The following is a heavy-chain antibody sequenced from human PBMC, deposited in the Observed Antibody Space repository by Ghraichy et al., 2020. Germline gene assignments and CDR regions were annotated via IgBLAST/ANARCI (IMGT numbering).Heavy chain of an antibody. V-gene: IGHV1-18*04. J-gene: IGHJ6*03. D-gene: IGHD2-2*01. Sequence: ASVKVSCKASGYTFTSYGISWVRQAPGQGLEWMGWISAYNGNTNYAQKLQGRVTMTTDTSTSTAYMELRSLRSDDTAVYYCARDSWGTSSEDYYYYYYMDVWGKGTTVTVSS. CDR3: ARDSWGTSSEDYYYYYYMDV. CDR2: ISAYNGNT. CDR1: GYTFTSYG.